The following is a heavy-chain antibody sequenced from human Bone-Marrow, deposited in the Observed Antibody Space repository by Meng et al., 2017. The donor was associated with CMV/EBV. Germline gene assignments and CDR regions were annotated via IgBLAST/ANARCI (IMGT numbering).Heavy chain of an antibody. CDR2: INPNSGGT. V-gene: IGHV1-2*02. J-gene: IGHJ6*02. Sequence: ASVKVSCKASGYTFTGYYVHWVRQAPGQGLEWMGWINPNSGGTKYAQKFQGRVTMTRDTSISTAYMELSRLRSDDTAVYYCAGDCVDTAMAINYYYYGMNVWGQGTTVTVSS. CDR3: AGDCVDTAMAINYYYYGMNV. D-gene: IGHD5-18*01. CDR1: GYTFTGYY.